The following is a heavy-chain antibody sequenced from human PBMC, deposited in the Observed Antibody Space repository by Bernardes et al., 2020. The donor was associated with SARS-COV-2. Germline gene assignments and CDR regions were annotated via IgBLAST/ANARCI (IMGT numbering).Heavy chain of an antibody. D-gene: IGHD2-15*01. Sequence: SLRLSCAASGFTFSSYAMHWVRQAPGKGLDWVSVISYEGSNKYYADSVKGRFTISRDNSQNTLYLQMNSLRAEDTAVYYCARDSGPEQLLVVAATLSTWDQGTLVTVSS. CDR1: GFTFSSYA. J-gene: IGHJ4*02. V-gene: IGHV3-30-3*01. CDR2: ISYEGSNK. CDR3: ARDSGPEQLLVVAATLST.